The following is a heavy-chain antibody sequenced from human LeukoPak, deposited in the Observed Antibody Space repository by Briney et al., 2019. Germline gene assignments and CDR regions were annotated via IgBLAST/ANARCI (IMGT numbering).Heavy chain of an antibody. CDR3: AREDCSSTSCAGMDV. J-gene: IGHJ6*02. D-gene: IGHD2-2*01. CDR1: GFTVSSNY. CDR2: IYSGGST. V-gene: IGHV3-53*01. Sequence: PGRSLRLSCAASGFTVSSNYMSWVRQAPGNGLEWVSVIYSGGSTYYADSVKGRFTISRDNSKNTLYLQMNSLRAEDTAVYYCAREDCSSTSCAGMDVWGQGTTVTVSS.